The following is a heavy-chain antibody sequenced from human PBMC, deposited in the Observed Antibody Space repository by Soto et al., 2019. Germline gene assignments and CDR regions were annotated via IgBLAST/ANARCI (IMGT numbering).Heavy chain of an antibody. CDR1: GGSISSSSYY. CDR2: IYYSGST. CDR3: AGPAASVVVPAAIHHPPFDY. Sequence: SETLSLTCTVSGGSISSSSYYWGWIRQPPGKGLDWIGSIYYSGSTYYNPSLKSRVTISVDTSKNQFSLKLSSVTAADTAVYYCAGPAASVVVPAAIHHPPFDYWGQGTLVTVSS. D-gene: IGHD2-2*01. V-gene: IGHV4-39*01. J-gene: IGHJ4*02.